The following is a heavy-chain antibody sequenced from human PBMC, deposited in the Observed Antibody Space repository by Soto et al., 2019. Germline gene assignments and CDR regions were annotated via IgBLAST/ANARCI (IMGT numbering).Heavy chain of an antibody. J-gene: IGHJ5*02. CDR3: VRQVTGTRRLNWFDP. V-gene: IGHV4-39*01. CDR2: IYHNGRT. CDR1: GASVTGTTYY. Sequence: QLQLQESGPGLVKPSETLSLTCSVSGASVTGTTYYWGWIRQSPGKVLEWNVNIYHNGRTDYNPSLKYLVAISIVSSKTQFSLRLTSVTAAYTAMYYCVRQVTGTRRLNWFDPWGHGTLVTVSS. D-gene: IGHD1-7*01.